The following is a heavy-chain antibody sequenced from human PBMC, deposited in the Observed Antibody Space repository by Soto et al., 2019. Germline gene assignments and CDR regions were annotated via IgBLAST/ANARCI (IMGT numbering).Heavy chain of an antibody. J-gene: IGHJ4*02. V-gene: IGHV3-23*01. D-gene: IGHD4-17*01. CDR1: GFTFSSYA. Sequence: GSLRLSCAASGFTFSSYAMSWVRQAPGKGLEWVSAISGSGGSTYYADSVKGRFTISRDNSKNTLYLQMNSLRAEDTAVYYCAKDRFYGDYLVSFYFDYWGQGTLVTVSS. CDR2: ISGSGGST. CDR3: AKDRFYGDYLVSFYFDY.